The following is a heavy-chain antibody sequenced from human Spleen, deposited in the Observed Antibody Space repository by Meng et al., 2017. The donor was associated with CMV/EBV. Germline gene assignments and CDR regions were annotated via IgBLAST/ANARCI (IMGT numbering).Heavy chain of an antibody. CDR1: GFTFSSYW. CDR3: TRFLGGRDYFYFYGKDV. D-gene: IGHD2-15*01. CDR2: INTDGSNT. Sequence: GESLKISCAASGFTFSSYWMHWVRQAPGKGLVWVSHINTDGSNTNYADSVKGRFTISRDNSKNTLYLQMSSLRIEDTAVYYCTRFLGGRDYFYFYGKDVWGQGTTVTVSS. J-gene: IGHJ6*02. V-gene: IGHV3-74*01.